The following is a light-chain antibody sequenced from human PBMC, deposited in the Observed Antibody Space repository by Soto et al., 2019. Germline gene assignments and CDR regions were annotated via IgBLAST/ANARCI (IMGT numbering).Light chain of an antibody. J-gene: IGLJ1*01. Sequence: QSVLTKQPSESGTPTQRITISCSGRRSNVGTNLVNCYQQPPGTAPKRLIYAHIERPFVVPGRFSGSTSGTSATLAISGLQSEDEADYYCAVWDDGLNGYVFGTGTKLTVL. CDR3: AVWDDGLNGYV. V-gene: IGLV1-44*01. CDR1: RSNVGTNL. CDR2: AHI.